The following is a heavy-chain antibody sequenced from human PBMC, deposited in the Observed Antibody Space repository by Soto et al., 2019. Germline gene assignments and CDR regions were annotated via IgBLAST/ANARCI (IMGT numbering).Heavy chain of an antibody. V-gene: IGHV1-18*01. CDR2: ISAYNDNT. CDR3: ARDMRWVMNSGYDSLGY. Sequence: QVQLVQSGAEVKKPGASVKVSCKASGYTFTSYGISWVRQAPGQGLEWMGWISAYNDNTNYAQKLQGRVTMTTDTSTSTAYMELRSLRSDDTAVYYCARDMRWVMNSGYDSLGYWGQGTLVTVSS. D-gene: IGHD5-12*01. J-gene: IGHJ4*02. CDR1: GYTFTSYG.